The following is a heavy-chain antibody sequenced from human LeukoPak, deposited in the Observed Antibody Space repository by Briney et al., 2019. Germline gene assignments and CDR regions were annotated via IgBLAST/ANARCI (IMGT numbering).Heavy chain of an antibody. V-gene: IGHV4-30-4*01. D-gene: IGHD4-17*01. J-gene: IGHJ3*02. CDR2: IYYSGST. CDR3: ASIPDYGAVDAFDI. CDR1: GGSISSGDYY. Sequence: PSETLSLTCTVSGGSISSGDYYWSWIRQPPGKGLEWIGYIYYSGSTYYNPSLKSRVTISVDTSKNQFSLKLSSVTAADTAVYYCASIPDYGAVDAFDIWGQGTMVTVSS.